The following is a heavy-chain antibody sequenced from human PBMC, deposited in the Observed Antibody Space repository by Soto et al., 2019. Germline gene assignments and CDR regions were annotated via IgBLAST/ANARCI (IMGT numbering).Heavy chain of an antibody. V-gene: IGHV1-69*02. J-gene: IGHJ5*02. Sequence: QVQLVQSGAEVKKPGSSVKVSCKASGGTFSSYTISWVRQAPGQGLEWMGRIMPSLGIADYAQKFQGRVTITADKSTSTAYMELSSLRSEDTAVYYCARAGSTEPEGWFDPWGQGTLVTVSS. CDR3: ARAGSTEPEGWFDP. CDR1: GGTFSSYT. CDR2: IMPSLGIA. D-gene: IGHD3-10*01.